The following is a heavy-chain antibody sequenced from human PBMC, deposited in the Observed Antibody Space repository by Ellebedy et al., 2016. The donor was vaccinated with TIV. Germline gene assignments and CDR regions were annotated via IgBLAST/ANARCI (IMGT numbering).Heavy chain of an antibody. CDR2: INPSGGST. D-gene: IGHD3-10*01. V-gene: IGHV1-46*01. J-gene: IGHJ4*02. CDR1: GYTFSSYF. CDR3: ARTTMLRGVIISPIILFDC. Sequence: ASVKVSXXASGYTFSSYFMHWVRQAPGQGLEWMGIINPSGGSTSYAQKFQGRVTLTRDTSTSTVYMELSSLRSEDTAVYYCARTTMLRGVIISPIILFDCWGQGTLVTVSS.